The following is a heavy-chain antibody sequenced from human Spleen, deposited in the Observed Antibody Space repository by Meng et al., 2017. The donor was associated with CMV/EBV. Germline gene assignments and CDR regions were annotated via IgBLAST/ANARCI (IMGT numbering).Heavy chain of an antibody. CDR3: ARGGYQQLSRRWWFDP. Sequence: SGYSFTNYGITWGRQAPGQGLEWIGWISTYNDNTNYAQKSQGRVTMTTDTSSNTAYMELKSLRSDDTAVYYCARGGYQQLSRRWWFDPWGQGTLVTVSS. J-gene: IGHJ5*02. D-gene: IGHD2-2*01. V-gene: IGHV1-18*01. CDR2: ISTYNDNT. CDR1: GYSFTNYG.